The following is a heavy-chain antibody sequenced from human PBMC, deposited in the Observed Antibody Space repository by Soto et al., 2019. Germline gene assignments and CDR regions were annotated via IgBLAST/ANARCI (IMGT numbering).Heavy chain of an antibody. CDR2: INGGNGNT. CDR1: GYTFTSYA. CDR3: ARGLGVAVITPLGY. J-gene: IGHJ4*02. V-gene: IGHV1-3*01. Sequence: GASVKVSGKASGYTFTSYAIHWVRRAPGQRLEWMGWINGGNGNTKYSQKFQGRVTITRDTSASTAYMELGSLTSEDTAVFYCARGLGVAVITPLGYWGQGTLVTVSS. D-gene: IGHD6-19*01.